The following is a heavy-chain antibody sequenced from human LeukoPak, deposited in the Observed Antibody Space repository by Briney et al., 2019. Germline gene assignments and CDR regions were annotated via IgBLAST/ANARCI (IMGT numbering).Heavy chain of an antibody. CDR2: IYPGDSDT. D-gene: IGHD6-13*01. CDR1: GYNFTSYW. CDR3: ARLLRNIAAAVYYFDY. Sequence: AGESLKISCKGSGYNFTSYWIGWVRQMPGKGLEWMGIIYPGDSDTRYSPSFQGQVTISADKSISTASLQWSSLKVSDTAMYYCARLLRNIAAAVYYFDYWGQGTLVTVSS. V-gene: IGHV5-51*01. J-gene: IGHJ4*02.